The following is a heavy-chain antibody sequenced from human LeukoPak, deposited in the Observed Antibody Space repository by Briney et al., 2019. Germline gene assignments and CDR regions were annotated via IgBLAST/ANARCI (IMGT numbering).Heavy chain of an antibody. CDR1: GGSISSSSYY. J-gene: IGHJ4*02. D-gene: IGHD5-18*01. CDR3: ARRHRGYSYGYGDY. CDR2: IYYSGST. Sequence: SETLSLTCTVSGGSISSSSYYWGWIRQPPGKGLEWIGSIYYSGSTYYNPSLKSRVTISVDTSKNQFSLKLSSVTAADTAVYYCARRHRGYSYGYGDYWGPGTLVTVSS. V-gene: IGHV4-39*01.